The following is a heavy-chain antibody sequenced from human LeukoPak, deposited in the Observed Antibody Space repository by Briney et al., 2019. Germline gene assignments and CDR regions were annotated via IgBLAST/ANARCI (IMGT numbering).Heavy chain of an antibody. Sequence: SETLSLTCTVSGGSISSSSYYWGWIRQPPGKGLEWIGSIYYSGSTYYNPSLKSRVTISVDTSKNQFSLKLSSVTAADTAVYYCARRRWERYDDYWGQGTLVTVSS. V-gene: IGHV4-39*01. CDR2: IYYSGST. J-gene: IGHJ4*02. D-gene: IGHD1-1*01. CDR3: ARRRWERYDDY. CDR1: GGSISSSSYY.